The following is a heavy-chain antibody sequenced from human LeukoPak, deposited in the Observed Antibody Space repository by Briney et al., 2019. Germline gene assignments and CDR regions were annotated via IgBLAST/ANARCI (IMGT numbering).Heavy chain of an antibody. CDR1: GFTFSSYG. J-gene: IGHJ4*02. CDR2: IWYDGSNK. D-gene: IGHD5-12*01. V-gene: IGHV3-33*01. CDR3: ATPLVAPFDY. Sequence: GGSLRLSCAASGFTFSSYGMRWVRQAPGKGLEWVAVIWYDGSNKYYADSVKGRFTISRDNSKNTLYLQMNSLRAEDTAVYYCATPLVAPFDYWGQGTLVTVSS.